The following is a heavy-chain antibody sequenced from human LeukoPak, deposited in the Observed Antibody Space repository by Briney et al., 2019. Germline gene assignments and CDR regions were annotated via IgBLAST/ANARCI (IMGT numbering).Heavy chain of an antibody. J-gene: IGHJ5*02. CDR2: INHSGST. CDR3: ARGQFIRRYYYDSSGYYSGRNWFDP. D-gene: IGHD3-22*01. Sequence: SETLSLTCAVYGGSFSGYYWSWIRQPPGKGLEWIGEINHSGSTNYNPSLKSRVTISVDTSKNQFSLKLSSVTAADTAVYYCARGQFIRRYYYDSSGYYSGRNWFDPWGQGTLVTVSS. V-gene: IGHV4-34*01. CDR1: GGSFSGYY.